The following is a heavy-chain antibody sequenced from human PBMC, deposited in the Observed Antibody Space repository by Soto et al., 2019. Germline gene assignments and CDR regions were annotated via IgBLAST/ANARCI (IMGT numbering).Heavy chain of an antibody. CDR2: ISGSGGST. CDR3: AKRFCRGGSCSSNWFDP. J-gene: IGHJ5*02. CDR1: GFTFSSYA. V-gene: IGHV3-23*01. Sequence: EVQLLESGGGLVQPGGSLRLSCAASGFTFSSYAMSWVRQAPGKGLEWVSAISGSGGSTYYADSVKGRFTISRDNSKNTLYLQMNSLRAEDTAVYYCAKRFCRGGSCSSNWFDPWGQGTLVTVSS. D-gene: IGHD2-15*01.